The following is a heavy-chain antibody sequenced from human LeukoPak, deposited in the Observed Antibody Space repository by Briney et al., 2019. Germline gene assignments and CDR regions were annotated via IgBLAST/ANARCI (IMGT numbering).Heavy chain of an antibody. J-gene: IGHJ3*01. D-gene: IGHD5-12*01. CDR3: ARRVSSSGFDAFDV. Sequence: GESLKISCKGSGYSFATYWIGWVRQMPGKGLEWMGLNYPGDSDTTYSPSFQGQVTMSADKSISTAYLQWSSLKASDTAMYYCARRVSSSGFDAFDVWGQGTMVTVSS. CDR2: NYPGDSDT. CDR1: GYSFATYW. V-gene: IGHV5-51*01.